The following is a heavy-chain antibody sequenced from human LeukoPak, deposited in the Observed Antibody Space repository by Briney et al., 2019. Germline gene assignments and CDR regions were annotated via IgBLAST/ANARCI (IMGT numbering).Heavy chain of an antibody. CDR1: GFTFSSYW. J-gene: IGHJ4*02. CDR2: IKQDGSEK. CDR3: ARSGSVAVAEGLFDY. V-gene: IGHV3-7*01. D-gene: IGHD6-19*01. Sequence: PGGSLRLSCAASGFTFSSYWMSWVRQAPGKGLEWVANIKQDGSEKYYVDSVKGRFTISRDNAKNSLYLQMNSLRAEDTAVYYCARSGSVAVAEGLFDYWGQGTLVTVSS.